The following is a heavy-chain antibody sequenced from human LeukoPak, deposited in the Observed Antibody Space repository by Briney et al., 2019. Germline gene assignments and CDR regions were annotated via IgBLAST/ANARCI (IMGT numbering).Heavy chain of an antibody. CDR3: ARVEWWPYYYGMDV. Sequence: ASVKVSCKASGYTFTSYGISWVRQAPGQGLEWMGWISAYNGNTNYAQKLQGRVTMTTDTSTSTAYMKLRSLRSDDTAVYYCARVEWWPYYYGMDVWGQGTTVTVSS. CDR1: GYTFTSYG. V-gene: IGHV1-18*01. CDR2: ISAYNGNT. J-gene: IGHJ6*02. D-gene: IGHD2-15*01.